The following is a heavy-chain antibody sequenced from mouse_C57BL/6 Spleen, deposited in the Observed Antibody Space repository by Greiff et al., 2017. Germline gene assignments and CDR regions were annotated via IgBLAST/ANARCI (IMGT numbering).Heavy chain of an antibody. J-gene: IGHJ4*01. D-gene: IGHD2-3*01. CDR3: ARSCGYWLYYYAMDY. CDR2: IYPGSGNT. Sequence: QVQLQQSGPELVKPGASVKISCKASGYSFTSYYIHWVKQRPGQGLEWIGWIYPGSGNTKYNEKFKGKATLTADTSSSTAYMQLSSLTAEDSAVYYCARSCGYWLYYYAMDYWGQGTSVTVSS. CDR1: GYSFTSYY. V-gene: IGHV1-66*01.